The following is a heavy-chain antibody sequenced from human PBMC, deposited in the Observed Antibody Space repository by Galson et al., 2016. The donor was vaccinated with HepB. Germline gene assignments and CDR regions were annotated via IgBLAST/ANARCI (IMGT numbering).Heavy chain of an antibody. V-gene: IGHV3-7*05. CDR1: GFTFSSYW. CDR3: ALGQGFLADS. Sequence: SLRLSCAASGFTFSSYWMNWVRQAPGKGLEWVAIIKQDGSAKYYVDSLKGRFTISRDNAKNSLYLQMSSLRPEDTAVYYCALGQGFLADSWGQGTLVTVS. CDR2: IKQDGSAK. J-gene: IGHJ4*02.